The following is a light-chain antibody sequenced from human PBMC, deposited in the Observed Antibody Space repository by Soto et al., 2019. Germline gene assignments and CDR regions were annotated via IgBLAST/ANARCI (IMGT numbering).Light chain of an antibody. CDR3: QHYAASPWA. CDR2: DAS. J-gene: IGKJ1*01. CDR1: QSVSNAY. Sequence: IVLTQSPGTLSFSQGERVTLSCRASQSVSNAYLAWYQQKPGQAPRLLISDASSRATGIPDRFSGSGSGTEFTLSISRLDPADFAVYYCQHYAASPWAFGPGTKVDIK. V-gene: IGKV3-20*01.